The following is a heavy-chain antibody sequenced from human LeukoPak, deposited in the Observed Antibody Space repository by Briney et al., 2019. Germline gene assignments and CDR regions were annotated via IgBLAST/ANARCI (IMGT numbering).Heavy chain of an antibody. CDR1: GGSISSGSYY. D-gene: IGHD2-21*02. Sequence: SETLSLTCTVSGGSISSGSYYWSWIRQPAGKGLEWIGRIYTSGSTNYNPSLKSRVTMSVDTSKNQFSLKLSSVTAADTAVYYCARGDYYYYYYYIDVWGKGTTVTISS. V-gene: IGHV4-61*02. J-gene: IGHJ6*03. CDR2: IYTSGST. CDR3: ARGDYYYYYYYIDV.